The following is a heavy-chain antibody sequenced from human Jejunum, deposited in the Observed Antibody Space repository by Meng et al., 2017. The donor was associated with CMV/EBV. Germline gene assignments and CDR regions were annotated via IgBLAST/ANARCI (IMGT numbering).Heavy chain of an antibody. J-gene: IGHJ6*02. V-gene: IGHV1-8*01. D-gene: IGHD3-9*01. CDR3: ARGIYFDWSSAYYGTDV. CDR2: MNPNSGNT. Sequence: FTSYDINWVRQATGQGLEWMGWMNPNSGNTGYAQKFQGRVTITRNTSISTAYMELSSLRSEDTAVYYCARGIYFDWSSAYYGTDVWGQGTTVTVSS. CDR1: FTSYD.